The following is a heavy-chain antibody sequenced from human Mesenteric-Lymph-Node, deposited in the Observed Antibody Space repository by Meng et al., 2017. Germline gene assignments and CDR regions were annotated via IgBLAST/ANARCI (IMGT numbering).Heavy chain of an antibody. CDR2: INWNGGST. V-gene: IGHV3-20*04. J-gene: IGHJ3*02. CDR3: VREGVDSSGYQLDAFDI. D-gene: IGHD3-22*01. Sequence: GGSLRLSCAASGFTFDDYGMSWVRQAPGKGLEWVSGINWNGGSTGYADSVKGRFTISRDNAKNSLYLQMNSLRAEDTALYYCVREGVDSSGYQLDAFDIWGQGTMVTVSS. CDR1: GFTFDDYG.